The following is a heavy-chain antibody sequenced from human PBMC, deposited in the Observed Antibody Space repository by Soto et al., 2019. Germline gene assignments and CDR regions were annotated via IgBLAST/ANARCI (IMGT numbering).Heavy chain of an antibody. J-gene: IGHJ4*02. D-gene: IGHD3-16*01. CDR1: AGSASSGCYY. Sequence: SETLSLTCPVSAGSASSGCYYCSWLRQPPGKGLEWIAHIYYSGSTNYNPSLKSRVPISVATSKNQFSLTPSSVTAPDTVVYCRARTMITFGELLYYFDSWGQGTL. CDR3: ARTMITFGELLYYFDS. V-gene: IGHV4-61*01. CDR2: IYYSGST.